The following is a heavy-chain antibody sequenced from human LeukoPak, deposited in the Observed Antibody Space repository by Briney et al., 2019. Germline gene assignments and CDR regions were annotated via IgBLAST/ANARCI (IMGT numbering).Heavy chain of an antibody. D-gene: IGHD2-15*01. Sequence: SETLSLTCTVSGGSISSSSYYWGWIRQPPGKGLEWIGSIYYSGSTYYNPSLKSRVTISVDTSKNQFSLKLSSVTAADTAVYYCARGATRTFDYWGQGTLVTVSS. CDR3: ARGATRTFDY. CDR1: GGSISSSSYY. V-gene: IGHV4-39*01. CDR2: IYYSGST. J-gene: IGHJ4*02.